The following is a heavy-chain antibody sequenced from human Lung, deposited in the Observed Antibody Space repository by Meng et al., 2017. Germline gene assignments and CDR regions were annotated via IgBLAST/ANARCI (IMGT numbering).Heavy chain of an antibody. D-gene: IGHD1-14*01. Sequence: QVQLVQSGAEVKKPGSSAKVACKTSGGPFSTHTFSWVRQAPGQGLEWMGGLIAVFDKTKAAPRFQDRVTFTADESTSTAYMELSSLTFDDTAVYFCARGRRNEPLFDYWGQGTLVTVSS. V-gene: IGHV1-69*13. CDR2: LIAVFDKT. CDR1: GGPFSTHT. CDR3: ARGRRNEPLFDY. J-gene: IGHJ4*02.